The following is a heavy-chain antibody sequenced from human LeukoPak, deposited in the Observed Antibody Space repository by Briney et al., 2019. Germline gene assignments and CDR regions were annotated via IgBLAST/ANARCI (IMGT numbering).Heavy chain of an antibody. V-gene: IGHV3-53*04. CDR2: IYSGGST. Sequence: GGSLSLSCAASGFTVSSNYMSGVRQAPGKGLEGVSGIYSGGSTYYADSVKGRLTISRHNSKNPLSLQMNSLSAEDTAVYYCARDYFYYGMDVWGQGTTVTVSS. J-gene: IGHJ6*02. CDR1: GFTVSSNY. CDR3: ARDYFYYGMDV.